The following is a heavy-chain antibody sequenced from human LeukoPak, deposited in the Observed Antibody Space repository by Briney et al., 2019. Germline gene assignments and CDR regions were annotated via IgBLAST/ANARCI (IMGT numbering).Heavy chain of an antibody. D-gene: IGHD6-13*01. CDR2: IRSKPNNYAT. J-gene: IGHJ4*02. CDR1: GFIFSDFW. Sequence: PGGSLRLSCAASGFIFSDFWMTWVRQASGKGLEWVGRIRSKPNNYATAYAASVKGRFTISRDDSSNTAYLQMFRLKAEDTAVYYCYIVAAPVRGYWGQGTLITVSS. V-gene: IGHV3-73*01. CDR3: YIVAAPVRGY.